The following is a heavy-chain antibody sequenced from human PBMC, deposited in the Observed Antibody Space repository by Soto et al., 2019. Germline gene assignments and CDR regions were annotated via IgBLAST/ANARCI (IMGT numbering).Heavy chain of an antibody. CDR3: AKAPRLIAAPDY. D-gene: IGHD6-13*01. CDR1: GFTFSSHA. Sequence: GGSLRLSCAASGFTFSSHAMTWVRQAPGKGLEWVSVISGNGGTTYYADSVKGRFTISRDNSRNTLDLQMSSLRAEDTAVYYCAKAPRLIAAPDYWGQGTLVTVSS. J-gene: IGHJ4*02. CDR2: ISGNGGTT. V-gene: IGHV3-23*01.